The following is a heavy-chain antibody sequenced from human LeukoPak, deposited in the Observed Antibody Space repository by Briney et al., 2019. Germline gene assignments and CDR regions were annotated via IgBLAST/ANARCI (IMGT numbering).Heavy chain of an antibody. J-gene: IGHJ5*02. CDR2: IYYSGST. V-gene: IGHV4-59*01. CDR1: GGSISSYY. CDR3: ARSRLLKLAANWFDP. Sequence: SETLSLTCTVSGGSISSYYWSWIRQPPGKGLEWIGYIYYSGSTNYNPSLKSRVTISVDTSKNQFSLKLSSVTAADTAVYYCARSRLLKLAANWFDPWGQGTLVTVSS. D-gene: IGHD2-15*01.